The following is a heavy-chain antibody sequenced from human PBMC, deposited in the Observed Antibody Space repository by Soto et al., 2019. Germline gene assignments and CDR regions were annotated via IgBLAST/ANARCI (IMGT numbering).Heavy chain of an antibody. CDR2: IYYGGST. J-gene: IGHJ4*01. CDR1: GGSISSGGYY. CDR3: ARGGYYYENSGQNAYDY. Sequence: ASETLSLTCTVSGGSISSGGYYWSWIRQHPGKGLEWIGYIYYGGSTYYNPSLKSRATISGDTSKNQFSLKLSSVTAADTAVYYCARGGYYYENSGQNAYDYWGQGILVTVSS. V-gene: IGHV4-31*03. D-gene: IGHD3-22*01.